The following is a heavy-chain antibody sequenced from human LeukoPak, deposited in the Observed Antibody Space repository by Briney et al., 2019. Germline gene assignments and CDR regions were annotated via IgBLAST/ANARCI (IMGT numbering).Heavy chain of an antibody. V-gene: IGHV4-34*01. CDR3: AREPPERAYYYGMDV. CDR1: GGSFSGYY. D-gene: IGHD1-14*01. CDR2: INHSGST. Sequence: PSETLSLTCAVYGGSFSGYYWSWIRQPPGKGLEWIGEINHSGSTNYNPSLKSRVTISVDTSKNQFSLKLSSVTAADTAVYYCAREPPERAYYYGMDVWGQGTTVTVSS. J-gene: IGHJ6*02.